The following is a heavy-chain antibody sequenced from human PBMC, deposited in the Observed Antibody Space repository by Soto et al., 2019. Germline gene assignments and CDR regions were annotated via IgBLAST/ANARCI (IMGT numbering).Heavy chain of an antibody. J-gene: IGHJ6*02. D-gene: IGHD3-10*01. CDR2: TYYRSKWYK. CDR1: GDSVSSNSAA. Sequence: PSQTLSLTCAISGDSVSSNSAAWNWIRQSPTRGIEWLGRTYYRSKWYKDYAVSVKSRITINPDTSINQFSLQLNSVTPEDTAVYYCARDLLWDAYYYYGMDVWGQGTTVTV. V-gene: IGHV6-1*01. CDR3: ARDLLWDAYYYYGMDV.